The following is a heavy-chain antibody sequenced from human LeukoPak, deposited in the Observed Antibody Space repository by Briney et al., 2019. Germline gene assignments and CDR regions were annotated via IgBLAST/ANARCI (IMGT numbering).Heavy chain of an antibody. D-gene: IGHD2-8*01. V-gene: IGHV3-15*01. CDR1: GFIFSNAW. CDR2: IKSKTDGGTT. Sequence: GGSLRLSCAASGFIFSNAWLSWVRQAPGKGLEWVGRIKSKTDGGTTDYAAPVKGRFTISRDDSKNTLYLQMNSLNTEDTGVYFCTTMLGRTWRNYWGQGTLVTVSP. J-gene: IGHJ4*02. CDR3: TTMLGRTWRNY.